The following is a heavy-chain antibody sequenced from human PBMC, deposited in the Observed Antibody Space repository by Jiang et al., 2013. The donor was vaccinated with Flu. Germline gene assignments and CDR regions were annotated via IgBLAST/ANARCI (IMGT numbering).Heavy chain of an antibody. J-gene: IGHJ6*02. V-gene: IGHV1-8*01. CDR3: ARGDCSSTSCYIWGYYYYGMDV. CDR2: MNPNSGNT. Sequence: SCKASGYTFTSYDINWVRQATGQGLEWMGWMNPNSGNTGYAQKFQGRVTMTRNTSISTAYMELSSLRSEDTAVYYCARGDCSSTSCYIWGYYYYGMDVWGQGTTVTVSS. D-gene: IGHD2-2*02. CDR1: GYTFTSYD.